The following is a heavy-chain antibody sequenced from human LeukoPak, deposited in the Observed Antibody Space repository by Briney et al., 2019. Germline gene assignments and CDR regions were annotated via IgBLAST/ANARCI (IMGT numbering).Heavy chain of an antibody. Sequence: SETLSLTCTVSGGSISSSSYYWGWIRQPPGKGLEWIGSIYYSGSTYYNPSLKSRVTISVDTSKNQFSLKLSSVTAADTAVYYCARDVEFESSPIAAAGYWGQGTLVTVSS. D-gene: IGHD6-13*01. CDR1: GGSISSSSYY. CDR3: ARDVEFESSPIAAAGY. V-gene: IGHV4-39*07. CDR2: IYYSGST. J-gene: IGHJ4*02.